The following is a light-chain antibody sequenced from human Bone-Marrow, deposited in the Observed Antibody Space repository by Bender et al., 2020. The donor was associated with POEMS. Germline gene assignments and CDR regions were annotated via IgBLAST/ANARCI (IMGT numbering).Light chain of an antibody. V-gene: IGLV1-44*01. Sequence: QSVLTQPPSASGTPGQRVTISCSGSSSKFGSYPVNWYQQLPGAAPKLVIFNNRQRPSGVPDRFSGSNSGTSASLAISGLLSDDEAEFYCATWDDSLNGWVFGGGTKLTVL. CDR1: SSKFGSYP. CDR3: ATWDDSLNGWV. CDR2: NNR. J-gene: IGLJ3*02.